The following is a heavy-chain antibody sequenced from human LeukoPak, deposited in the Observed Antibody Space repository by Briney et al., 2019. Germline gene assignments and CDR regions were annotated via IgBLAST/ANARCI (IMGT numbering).Heavy chain of an antibody. Sequence: GSLRLSCAASGFTFSSYAMSWVRQPPGKGLEWIGEINHSGSTNYNPSLKSRVTISVDTSKNQFSLKLSSVTAADTAVYYCARDNGSGSVYYYYYYGMDVWGQGTTVTVSS. V-gene: IGHV4-34*01. CDR2: INHSGST. J-gene: IGHJ6*02. D-gene: IGHD3-10*01. CDR3: ARDNGSGSVYYYYYYGMDV. CDR1: GFTFSSYA.